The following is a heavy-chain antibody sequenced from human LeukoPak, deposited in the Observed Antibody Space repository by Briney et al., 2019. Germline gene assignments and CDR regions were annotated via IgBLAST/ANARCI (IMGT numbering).Heavy chain of an antibody. V-gene: IGHV1-69*13. CDR3: ARDGGFLTAAGIDP. D-gene: IGHD6-13*01. CDR2: IIPIFGTA. J-gene: IGHJ5*02. Sequence: ASVKVSCKASGYTFTSYGISWVRQAPGQGLEWMGGIIPIFGTANYAQKFQGRVTITADESTSTAYMELSSLRFEDTAVYCCARDGGFLTAAGIDPWAREPWSPSPQ. CDR1: GYTFTSYG.